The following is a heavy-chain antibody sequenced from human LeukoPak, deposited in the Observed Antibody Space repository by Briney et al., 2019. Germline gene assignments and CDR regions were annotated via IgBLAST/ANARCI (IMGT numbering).Heavy chain of an antibody. CDR3: ARDQTGPVGATAVDY. CDR2: INPHSGGT. Sequence: ASVKVSCKTSGYMFTTYYPHWVRQAPGQGLEWMGWINPHSGGTNYAQKFQGRVTMTRDTSISTVYMELSSLRSDDTAVYYCARDQTGPVGATAVDYWGQGTLVTVSS. CDR1: GYMFTTYY. D-gene: IGHD1-26*01. J-gene: IGHJ4*02. V-gene: IGHV1-2*02.